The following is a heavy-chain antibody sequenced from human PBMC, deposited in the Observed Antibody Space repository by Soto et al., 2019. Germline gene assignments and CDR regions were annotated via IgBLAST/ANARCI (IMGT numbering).Heavy chain of an antibody. J-gene: IGHJ6*02. CDR2: IKQDGSEK. CDR3: ARDPFPMYYDILTGYYYGMDV. D-gene: IGHD3-9*01. V-gene: IGHV3-7*03. Sequence: GGSLRLSCAASGFTFSSYWMSWVRQAPGKGLEWAANIKQDGSEKYYVDSVKGRFTISRDNAKNSLYLQMNSLRAEDTAVYYCARDPFPMYYDILTGYYYGMDVWGQGTTVTVSS. CDR1: GFTFSSYW.